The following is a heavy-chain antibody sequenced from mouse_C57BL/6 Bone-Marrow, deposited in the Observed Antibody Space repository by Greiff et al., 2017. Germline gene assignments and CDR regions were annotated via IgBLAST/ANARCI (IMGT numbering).Heavy chain of an antibody. J-gene: IGHJ4*01. V-gene: IGHV1-55*01. CDR1: GYTFTSYW. CDR3: ARDYGSSYAMDY. Sequence: VQLQQPGAELVKPGASVTMSCKASGYTFTSYWITWVKQRPGQGLEWIGDIYPGSGSTNYNEKFKSKATLTVDTSSSTAYMQHSSRTSEDSAVYYCARDYGSSYAMDYWGQGTSVTVSS. D-gene: IGHD1-1*01. CDR2: IYPGSGST.